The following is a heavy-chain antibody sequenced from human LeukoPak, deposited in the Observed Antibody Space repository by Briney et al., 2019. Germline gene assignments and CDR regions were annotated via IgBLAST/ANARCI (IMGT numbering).Heavy chain of an antibody. D-gene: IGHD3-22*01. Sequence: PSETLSLTCAVYGGSFSGDFWSWIRQSPGKGLEWIGEINHGGSTTYNPSLQSRVTMSVDTSTNQISLKMTSVTAADTAVYYCARPDSSGYYMVAFDIWGQGTMVTVSS. V-gene: IGHV4-34*01. CDR2: INHGGST. CDR1: GGSFSGDF. J-gene: IGHJ3*02. CDR3: ARPDSSGYYMVAFDI.